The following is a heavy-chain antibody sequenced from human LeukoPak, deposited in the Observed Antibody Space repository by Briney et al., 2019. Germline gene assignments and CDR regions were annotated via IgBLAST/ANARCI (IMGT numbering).Heavy chain of an antibody. Sequence: GGSLRLSCAASGFTFSSDWMSWVRQAPGKGLEWVANIKQDGSEKHYVDSVKGRFTISRDNAKNSLYLQMNSLRAEHTAVYYCARSISNYWGQGTLVTVSS. CDR3: ARSISNY. J-gene: IGHJ4*02. V-gene: IGHV3-7*01. CDR1: GFTFSSDW. CDR2: IKQDGSEK. D-gene: IGHD2-21*01.